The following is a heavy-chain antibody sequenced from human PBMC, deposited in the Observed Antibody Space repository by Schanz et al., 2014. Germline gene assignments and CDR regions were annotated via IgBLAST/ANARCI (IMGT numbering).Heavy chain of an antibody. J-gene: IGHJ4*02. V-gene: IGHV3-23*04. CDR1: GFMFTKYA. D-gene: IGHD2-15*01. CDR3: AKDIGGAVAAPVYDS. CDR2: ISGTGTKT. Sequence: DVQLVESGGGLAQPGGSLRLSCVASGFMFTKYAMNWVRQAPGKGLEWVSGISGTGTKTYYADSVKSRFTISRDNSKNTVFLQMSSLRSDDTSLYYCAKDIGGAVAAPVYDSWGQGTLVTFSS.